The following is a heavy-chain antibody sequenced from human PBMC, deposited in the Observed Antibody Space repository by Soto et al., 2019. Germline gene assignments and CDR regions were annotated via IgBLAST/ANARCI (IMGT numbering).Heavy chain of an antibody. CDR3: ASRNPVRHEKGYCSGGSCYSS. D-gene: IGHD2-15*01. CDR2: VYYSGNT. J-gene: IGHJ5*02. V-gene: IGHV4-61*01. CDR1: GGSVSSGSYF. Sequence: PSETLSLTCSVSGGSVSSGSYFWSWIRQPPGKGLEWIGNVYYSGNTNHNPSLKSRVTISVDTSKNQFSLNLTSVTAADTAVYYCASRNPVRHEKGYCSGGSCYSSWGQGVQVTVSS.